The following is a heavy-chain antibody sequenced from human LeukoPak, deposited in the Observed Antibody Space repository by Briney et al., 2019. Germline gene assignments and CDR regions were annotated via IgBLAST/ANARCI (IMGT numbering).Heavy chain of an antibody. J-gene: IGHJ4*02. CDR3: ARQTGSGLFILP. CDR1: GGSISSYY. V-gene: IGHV4-59*01. Sequence: SETLSLTCTVSGGSISSYYWSWLRQPPGKGLEWIGYIYYSGSTNYNPSLKSRVTISVDTSKNQFSLKLSSVTAADTAVYYCARQTGSGLFILPGGQGTLVTVSS. CDR2: IYYSGST. D-gene: IGHD3/OR15-3a*01.